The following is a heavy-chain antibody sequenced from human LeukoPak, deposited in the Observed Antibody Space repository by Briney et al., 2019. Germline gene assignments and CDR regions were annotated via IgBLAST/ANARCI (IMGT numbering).Heavy chain of an antibody. CDR1: GGSISSYY. D-gene: IGHD6-19*01. Sequence: PSETLSLTCTVSGGSISSYYWSWIRQPPGKGLEWIGYIYYSGSTNYNPSLKSRVTISVDTSKNQFSLKLSSVTAADTAVYYCARVKLEYSSGWYVKYWGQGTLVTVSS. V-gene: IGHV4-59*12. CDR3: ARVKLEYSSGWYVKY. CDR2: IYYSGST. J-gene: IGHJ4*02.